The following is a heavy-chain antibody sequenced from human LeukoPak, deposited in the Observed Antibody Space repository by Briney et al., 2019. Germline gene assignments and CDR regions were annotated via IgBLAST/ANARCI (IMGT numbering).Heavy chain of an antibody. CDR1: GYTLTSYA. CDR2: INAGNGNT. D-gene: IGHD3-10*01. J-gene: IGHJ4*02. V-gene: IGHV1-3*01. CDR3: ARAWTLVRGAVFDY. Sequence: ASVKVSCKASGYTLTSYAMHWVRQAPGQRLEWMGWINAGNGNTKYSQKFQGRVTITRDTSASTAYMELSSLRSEDTAVYYCARAWTLVRGAVFDYWGQGTLVTVSS.